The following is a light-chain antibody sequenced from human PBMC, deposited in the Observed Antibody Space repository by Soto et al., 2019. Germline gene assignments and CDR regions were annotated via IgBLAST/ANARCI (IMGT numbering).Light chain of an antibody. CDR3: CSYAASYTLA. J-gene: IGLJ2*01. V-gene: IGLV2-11*01. Sequence: QSALTQPRSVSASPGQSVTISCTGTSSNVGGQDYVSWYQQNPGKAPRLMIYDATKRPSGVPYRFSGSKSGNVASLTISGLQADDEADYYGCSYAASYTLAFGGGTQLTVL. CDR1: SSNVGGQDY. CDR2: DAT.